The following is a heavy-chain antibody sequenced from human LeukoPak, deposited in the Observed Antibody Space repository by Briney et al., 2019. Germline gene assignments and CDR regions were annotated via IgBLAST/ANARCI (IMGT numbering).Heavy chain of an antibody. CDR1: GFTFDDYA. V-gene: IGHV3-43*02. D-gene: IGHD3-22*01. Sequence: GGALRLSCAASGFTFDDYAMHGVRQAPGKGLEWVSLISGDSGSTYYADSVKGRFTISRDNSKNSLYLQMNSLRTEDTALYYCAKDIAPQYYYDSSGYPDYWGQGTLVTVSS. CDR2: ISGDSGST. J-gene: IGHJ4*02. CDR3: AKDIAPQYYYDSSGYPDY.